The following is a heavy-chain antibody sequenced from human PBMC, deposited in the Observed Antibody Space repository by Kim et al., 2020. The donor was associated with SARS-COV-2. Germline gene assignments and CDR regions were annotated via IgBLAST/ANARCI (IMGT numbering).Heavy chain of an antibody. J-gene: IGHJ3*02. Sequence: GGSLRLSCAASGFTVSSYWMHWVRQVPEKGLVWVSRINSDGSRTNYADSVRGRFTVSRDNAKNTLYLQMNSLRAEDTAVDYCGRGSGGGSALDIRGQGTMVTVSS. CDR2: INSDGSRT. V-gene: IGHV3-74*01. CDR3: GRGSGGGSALDI. D-gene: IGHD2-15*01. CDR1: GFTVSSYW.